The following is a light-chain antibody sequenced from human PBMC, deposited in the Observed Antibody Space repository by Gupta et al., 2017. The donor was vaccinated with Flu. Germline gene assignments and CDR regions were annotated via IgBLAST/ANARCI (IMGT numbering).Light chain of an antibody. CDR1: QSVSGY. V-gene: IGKV1-39*01. J-gene: IGKJ4*01. Sequence: DIQMTQSPSSLSASVGDRVTITCRASQSVSGYVNWYQQRPGKAPKLLISDVSNLQSGVPSTFRGSGSVTDFTLTISNLQPEDSETYYCQQCFGVPLTLGGGTKVDIK. CDR2: DVS. CDR3: QQCFGVPLT.